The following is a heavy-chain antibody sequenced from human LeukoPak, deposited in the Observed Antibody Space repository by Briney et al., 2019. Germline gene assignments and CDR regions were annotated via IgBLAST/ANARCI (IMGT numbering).Heavy chain of an antibody. CDR3: PLELGEGFDY. CDR1: GFTFSSYS. D-gene: IGHD1-7*01. CDR2: ISSSSSYI. J-gene: IGHJ4*02. Sequence: GGSLRLSCAASGFTFSSYSMNWVRQAPGKGLEWVSSISSSSSYIYYADSVKGRFTISRDNAKNTLYLQMNSLRAEDTAVYYCPLELGEGFDYWGQGTLVTVSS. V-gene: IGHV3-21*01.